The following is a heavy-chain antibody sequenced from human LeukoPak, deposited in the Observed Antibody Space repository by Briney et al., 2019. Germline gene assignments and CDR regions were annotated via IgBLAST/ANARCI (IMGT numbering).Heavy chain of an antibody. CDR2: ISAYNGNT. D-gene: IGHD3-10*01. CDR1: GYTFTSYG. CDR3: ARDMVRGAPRAYYYGMDV. J-gene: IGHJ6*02. Sequence: GASVKVSCKASGYTFTSYGISWVRQAPGQGLEWMGWISAYNGNTNYAQKLQGRVTMTTDTSTSTAYMELRSLRSDDTAVYYCARDMVRGAPRAYYYGMDVWGQGTTVTVSS. V-gene: IGHV1-18*01.